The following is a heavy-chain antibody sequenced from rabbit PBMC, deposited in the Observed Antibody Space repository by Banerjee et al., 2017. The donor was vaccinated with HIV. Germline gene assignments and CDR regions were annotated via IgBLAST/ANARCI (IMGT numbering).Heavy chain of an antibody. V-gene: IGHV1S45*01. J-gene: IGHJ4*01. CDR1: GFSLSSYW. D-gene: IGHD1-1*01. Sequence: QEQLEETGGGLVQPGGSLKVSCKASGFSLSSYWMSWVRQAPGKGLEWIGCIGAGSGATYYASWAKGRFTISKTSSTTVALQMTSLTAADTATYFCARHGASDDYNLWGPGTLVTVS. CDR2: IGAGSGAT. CDR3: ARHGASDDYNL.